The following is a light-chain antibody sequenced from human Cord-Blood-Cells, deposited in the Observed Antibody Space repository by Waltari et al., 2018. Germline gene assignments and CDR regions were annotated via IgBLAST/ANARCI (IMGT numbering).Light chain of an antibody. V-gene: IGLV2-23*01. CDR3: CSYAGSWV. CDR1: SSDVGSYNL. Sequence: QSALTQPASVSGSPGQSITISCTGTSSDVGSYNLVSWYQHHPGKAPKLMIYEGSKRPSGVSNRCSGSKSGNTASLTSSGLQAEDEADYYCCSYAGSWVFGGGTKLTVL. J-gene: IGLJ3*02. CDR2: EGS.